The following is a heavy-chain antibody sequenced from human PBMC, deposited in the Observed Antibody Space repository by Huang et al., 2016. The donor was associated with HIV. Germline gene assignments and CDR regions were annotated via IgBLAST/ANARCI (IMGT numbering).Heavy chain of an antibody. CDR1: GFPFTNYA. V-gene: IGHV3-30*04. Sequence: QVQLVESGGGLVQPGRSLRLSCAASGFPFTNYAIHWVRQAPGKGLDCGAFRSYEGRNKLYADSVKGRFTISRDNSKSTLYLLMNSLRVDDTALYYCARSAVPGDGDWFDPWGQGTLVTVSS. CDR3: ARSAVPGDGDWFDP. J-gene: IGHJ5*02. CDR2: RSYEGRNK. D-gene: IGHD6-19*01.